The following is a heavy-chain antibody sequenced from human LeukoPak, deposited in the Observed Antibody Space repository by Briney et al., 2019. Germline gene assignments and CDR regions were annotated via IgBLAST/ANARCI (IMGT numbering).Heavy chain of an antibody. CDR2: IYYSGST. D-gene: IGHD3-22*01. CDR1: GGSINSGDYY. Sequence: SETLSLTCTVSGGSINSGDYYWSWIRQPPGKGLEWIGYIYYSGSTYYNPSLKSRVTISVDTSKNQFSLKLSSVTAADTAVYYCATSDYYDSSGFFDYWGQGTLVTVSS. J-gene: IGHJ4*02. V-gene: IGHV4-30-4*08. CDR3: ATSDYYDSSGFFDY.